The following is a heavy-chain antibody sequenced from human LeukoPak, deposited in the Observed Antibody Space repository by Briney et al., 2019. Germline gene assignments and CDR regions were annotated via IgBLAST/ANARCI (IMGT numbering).Heavy chain of an antibody. Sequence: ASVKVSCKASGYTFTSYDINWVRQATGQGLEWMGWMNPNSGNTGYAQKFQGRVTITRNTSISTAYMELSSLRSEDTAVYYCARGPSSYYYDSSGYSRFDYWGQGTLVTVSS. CDR1: GYTFTSYD. CDR3: ARGPSSYYYDSSGYSRFDY. CDR2: MNPNSGNT. J-gene: IGHJ4*02. D-gene: IGHD3-22*01. V-gene: IGHV1-8*03.